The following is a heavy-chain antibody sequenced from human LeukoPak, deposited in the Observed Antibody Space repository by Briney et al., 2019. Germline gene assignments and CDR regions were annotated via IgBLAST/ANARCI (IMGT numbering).Heavy chain of an antibody. CDR1: GGTFSSYA. CDR2: IIPIFGTA. CDR3: ASSLGEVDWFDP. J-gene: IGHJ5*02. D-gene: IGHD3-10*01. Sequence: SVKVSCKASGGTFSSYAISWVRQAPGQGLEWMGGIIPIFGTANYAQKFQGRVTNTTDESTSTDYMQLSSLRSEDTAVYYCASSLGEVDWFDPWGQGTLVTVSS. V-gene: IGHV1-69*05.